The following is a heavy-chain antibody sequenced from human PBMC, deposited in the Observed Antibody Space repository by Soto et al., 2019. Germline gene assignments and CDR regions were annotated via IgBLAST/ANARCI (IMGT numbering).Heavy chain of an antibody. CDR1: GYNFNSYT. CDR3: PTLVVSLRHLFHP. J-gene: IGHJ5*02. D-gene: IGHD2-21*01. Sequence: QVQLVQSGAEVKKPGASVKVSCKASGYNFNSYTISWVRQAPGQGLEWMGRISAYNGNTNYAQKLQGRVTMTTDTSTTTAYMELTSLRSDDTSVYHCPTLVVSLRHLFHPCGQATLVTVSS. V-gene: IGHV1-18*01. CDR2: ISAYNGNT.